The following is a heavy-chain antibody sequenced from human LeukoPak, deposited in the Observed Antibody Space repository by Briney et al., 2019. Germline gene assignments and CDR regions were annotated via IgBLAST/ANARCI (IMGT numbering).Heavy chain of an antibody. CDR3: ARADYYYDSSGYTYLFDY. CDR1: GGSISYYY. D-gene: IGHD3-22*01. J-gene: IGHJ4*02. V-gene: IGHV4-59*01. CDR2: IYYSGST. Sequence: PSETLSLTCTVSGGSISYYYWGWIRQPPGKGLEWIGYIYYSGSTNYHPSLKSRVTISVDTSKNQFSLNLSSVTAADTAVYYCARADYYYDSSGYTYLFDYWGQGILVTVSP.